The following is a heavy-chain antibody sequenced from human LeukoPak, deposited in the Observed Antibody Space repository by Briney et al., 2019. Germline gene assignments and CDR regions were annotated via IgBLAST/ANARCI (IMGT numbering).Heavy chain of an antibody. J-gene: IGHJ4*02. CDR2: ISWNSGSI. V-gene: IGHV3-9*03. CDR1: GFTFDDYA. D-gene: IGHD6-6*01. Sequence: GGSLRLSCAASGFTFDDYAMHWVRQAPGKGLEWVSGISWNSGSIGYADSVKGRFTISRDNAKNSLYLQMNSLRAEDMALYYCAKVKAARRWPNYYFDYWGQGTLVTVSS. CDR3: AKVKAARRWPNYYFDY.